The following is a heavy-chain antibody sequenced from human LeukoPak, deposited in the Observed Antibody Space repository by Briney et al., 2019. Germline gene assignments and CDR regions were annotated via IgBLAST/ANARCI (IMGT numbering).Heavy chain of an antibody. V-gene: IGHV1-8*01. D-gene: IGHD1-1*01. Sequence: ASVKVSCKASGYTFTSYDINWVRQATGQGLEWMGWMNPNSGNTGYAQKFQGRVTMTRNTSISTAYMELSSLRSENTAVYYCARRTTGTTAAFDIWGQGTMVTVSS. CDR2: MNPNSGNT. CDR3: ARRTTGTTAAFDI. CDR1: GYTFTSYD. J-gene: IGHJ3*02.